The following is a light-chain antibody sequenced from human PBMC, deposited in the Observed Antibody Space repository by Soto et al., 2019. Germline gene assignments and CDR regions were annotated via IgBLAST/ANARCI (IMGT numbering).Light chain of an antibody. Sequence: DIQMTQSPSSLSASVGDRVTITCRASQSISTFLNWYQQKPGKAPNLLIYAASNLQSGVPSRFSGSGSGTDFTLTISSLQPEDSASYFCQERLTTPVTFGQGPKVDIK. J-gene: IGKJ1*01. CDR2: AAS. CDR1: QSISTF. CDR3: QERLTTPVT. V-gene: IGKV1-39*01.